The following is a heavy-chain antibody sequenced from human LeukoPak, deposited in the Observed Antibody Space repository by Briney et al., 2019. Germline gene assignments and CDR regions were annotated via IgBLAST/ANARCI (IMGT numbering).Heavy chain of an antibody. CDR2: AYYSGRT. CDR3: ARQQGESTVIAMYYFDY. J-gene: IGHJ4*02. Sequence: SETLSLTCTVSGGSISSSGYSWGWIRQPPGKGLEWIGSAYYSGRTYYNPSLKSRVTISADTSKNQFSLKLSSVTAADTAVYHCARQQGESTVIAMYYFDYWGQGTLVTVSS. V-gene: IGHV4-39*01. D-gene: IGHD2-21*01. CDR1: GGSISSSGYS.